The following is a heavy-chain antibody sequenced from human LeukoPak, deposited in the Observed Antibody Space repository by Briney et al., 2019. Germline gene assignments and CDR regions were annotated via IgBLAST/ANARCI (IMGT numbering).Heavy chain of an antibody. CDR3: ARGVEMATIWFDY. CDR2: INPNSGGT. Sequence: ASVKVSYKASGYTFTGYYMHWVRQAPGQGLEWMGWINPNSGGTNYAQKFQGRVTMTRDTSISTAYMELSRLRSDDTAVYYCARGVEMATIWFDYWGQGTLVTVSS. V-gene: IGHV1-2*02. CDR1: GYTFTGYY. D-gene: IGHD5-24*01. J-gene: IGHJ4*02.